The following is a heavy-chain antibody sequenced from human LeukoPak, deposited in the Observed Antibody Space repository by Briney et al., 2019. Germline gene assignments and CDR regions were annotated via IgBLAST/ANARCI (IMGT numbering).Heavy chain of an antibody. V-gene: IGHV1-2*02. CDR3: ARVPLVVVATQGAFDI. J-gene: IGHJ3*02. CDR1: GYTFTSYG. D-gene: IGHD2-15*01. Sequence: ASVKVSCKASGYTFTSYGISWVRQAPGQGLEWMGWINPNSGGTNYAQKFQGRVTMTRDTSISTAYMELSRLRSDDTAVYYCARVPLVVVATQGAFDIWGQGTMVTVSS. CDR2: INPNSGGT.